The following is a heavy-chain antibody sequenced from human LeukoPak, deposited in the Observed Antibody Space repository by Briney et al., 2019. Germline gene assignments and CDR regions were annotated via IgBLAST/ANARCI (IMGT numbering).Heavy chain of an antibody. J-gene: IGHJ6*03. CDR1: GGSFSGYY. V-gene: IGHV4-34*01. D-gene: IGHD3-9*01. CDR2: INHSGST. Sequence: SETLSLTCAVYGGSFSGYYWSWIRQPPGKGLEWIGEINHSGSTNYNPSLKSRVTISVDTSKNQFSLKLSSVTAADTAVYYCARGEVRYFDWFYYYMDVWGKGTTVTISS. CDR3: ARGEVRYFDWFYYYMDV.